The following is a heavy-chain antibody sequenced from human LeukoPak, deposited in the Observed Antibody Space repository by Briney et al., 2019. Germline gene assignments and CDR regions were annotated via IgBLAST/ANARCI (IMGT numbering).Heavy chain of an antibody. CDR1: GFTFSRYG. CDR2: ISSSSSYI. V-gene: IGHV3-21*01. Sequence: GGSLRLSCAASGFTFSRYGMNWVRQAPGKGLEWVSSISSSSSYIYYADSLKGRFTISRDNAKNSLYLQMNSLRAEDTAVYYCARVGANMYYFDSSVYYNYYYMDVWGKGTTVTVSS. CDR3: ARVGANMYYFDSSVYYNYYYMDV. J-gene: IGHJ6*03. D-gene: IGHD3-22*01.